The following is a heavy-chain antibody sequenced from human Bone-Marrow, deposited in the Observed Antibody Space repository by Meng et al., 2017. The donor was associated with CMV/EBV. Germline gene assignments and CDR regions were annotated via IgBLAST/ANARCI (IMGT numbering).Heavy chain of an antibody. CDR1: GYTFTSYD. CDR2: INPSGGST. J-gene: IGHJ4*02. Sequence: GESLKISCKASGYTFTSYDINWVRQAPGQGLEWMGIINPSGGSTSYAQKFQGRVTMTRDTSTSTVYMELSSLRSEDTAVYYCARDTVRGYYYDSSGYYYWGQGTLVTVSS. V-gene: IGHV1-46*01. CDR3: ARDTVRGYYYDSSGYYY. D-gene: IGHD3-22*01.